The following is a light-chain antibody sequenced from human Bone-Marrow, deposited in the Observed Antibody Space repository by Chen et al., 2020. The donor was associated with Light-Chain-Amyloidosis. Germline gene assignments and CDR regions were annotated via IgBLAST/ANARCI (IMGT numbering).Light chain of an antibody. CDR2: RDT. J-gene: IGLJ2*01. CDR1: DLPTKY. V-gene: IGLV3-25*03. Sequence: SYELTQPPSVSVSPGQTARITCSGDDLPTKYAYWYHQKQGQAPVLVIHRDTERPSGISERFSGSSSGTTATLTISGVQAEDEADYHCQSADSSGTYEVIFGGGTKLTVL. CDR3: QSADSSGTYEVI.